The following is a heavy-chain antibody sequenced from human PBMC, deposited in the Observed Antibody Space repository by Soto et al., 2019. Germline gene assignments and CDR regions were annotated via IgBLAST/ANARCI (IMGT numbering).Heavy chain of an antibody. V-gene: IGHV1-69*01. CDR2: IIPMYGPA. D-gene: IGHD3-10*01. Sequence: QVPLVQSGAEVKKPGASVTVSCQASGGTFSSYAIHWVRQAPGQGLEWMGGIIPMYGPAKYAQRFQGRVTITADESTTTVYMELTSLTSQDTAVYYCARVTSMVRGVIDNGFDPWGHGTLVTVSS. CDR3: ARVTSMVRGVIDNGFDP. CDR1: GGTFSSYA. J-gene: IGHJ5*02.